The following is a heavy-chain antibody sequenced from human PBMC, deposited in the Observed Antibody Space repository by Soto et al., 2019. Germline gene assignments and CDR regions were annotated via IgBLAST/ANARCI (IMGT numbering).Heavy chain of an antibody. CDR3: ARAHAWAAAGTVLFDY. V-gene: IGHV4-59*01. Sequence: QVQLQESGPGLVKPSETLSLTCTVSGGSISSYYWSWIRQPPGKGLEWIGYIYYSGSTNYNPSLKSRVTISVDTSQTQFSLKLSSVTAADTAVYYCARAHAWAAAGTVLFDYWGQGTLVTVSS. J-gene: IGHJ4*02. CDR1: GGSISSYY. CDR2: IYYSGST. D-gene: IGHD6-13*01.